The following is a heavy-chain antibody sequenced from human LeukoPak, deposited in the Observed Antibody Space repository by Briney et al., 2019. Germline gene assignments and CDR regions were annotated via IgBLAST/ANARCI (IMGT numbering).Heavy chain of an antibody. CDR2: INPNSGGT. CDR1: GYTFTGYY. D-gene: IGHD2-2*01. J-gene: IGHJ4*02. V-gene: IGHV1-2*02. Sequence: ASVKVSCKASGYTFTGYYMHWVRQAPGQGLEWMGWINPNSGGTNYAQKFQGRVTMTRDTSISTAYMELSRLRSDDTAVYYCARVRVYCSSTSCQLAGYFDYWGQGTLVTVSS. CDR3: ARVRVYCSSTSCQLAGYFDY.